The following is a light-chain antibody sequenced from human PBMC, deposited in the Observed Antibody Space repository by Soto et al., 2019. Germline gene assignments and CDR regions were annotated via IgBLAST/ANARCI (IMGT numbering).Light chain of an antibody. V-gene: IGKV1-27*01. J-gene: IGKJ1*01. Sequence: DIQMTQSPSSLSASVGVRVTITCQASQGISNYLAWYQQKPGKVPKLLIYAASTLQSGVPSRFSGSGSGTDFTLTISSLQPEDVATYYCQKYNSAPWTFGQGTKVEIK. CDR1: QGISNY. CDR3: QKYNSAPWT. CDR2: AAS.